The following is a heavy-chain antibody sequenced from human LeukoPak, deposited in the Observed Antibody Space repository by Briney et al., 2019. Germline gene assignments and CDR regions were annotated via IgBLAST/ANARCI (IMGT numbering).Heavy chain of an antibody. CDR3: ARGPHCSSTSCYSEYFHH. CDR1: GASISSGGYY. CDR2: ISYSGSP. Sequence: SETLSLTCTVSGASISSGGYYWSWIRRHPGTGLEWIGYISYSGSPYYNPSLKSRVTISVDTSRNQFSLKLSSVTAADTAVYYCARGPHCSSTSCYSEYFHHWGQGTLVTVSS. D-gene: IGHD2-2*01. J-gene: IGHJ1*01. V-gene: IGHV4-31*03.